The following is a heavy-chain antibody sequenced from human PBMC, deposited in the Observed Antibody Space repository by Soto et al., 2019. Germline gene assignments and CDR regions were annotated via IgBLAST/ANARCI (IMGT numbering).Heavy chain of an antibody. J-gene: IGHJ4*02. Sequence: QVQLVESGGGVVQPGKSLRLSCAASGFTFSTYGIHWVRQAPGKGLEWVALISYDGGSKYYGDSVKGRFIISRDNSHNMVSLKMNSLRADDTAVYFCAKEQLAMTVVVADYFDSWGQGTLVTVSS. CDR2: ISYDGGSK. CDR1: GFTFSTYG. V-gene: IGHV3-30*18. CDR3: AKEQLAMTVVVADYFDS. D-gene: IGHD3-22*01.